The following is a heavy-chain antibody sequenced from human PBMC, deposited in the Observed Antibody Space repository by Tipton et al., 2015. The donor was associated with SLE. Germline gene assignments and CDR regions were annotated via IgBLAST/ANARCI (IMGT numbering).Heavy chain of an antibody. CDR1: GFDLNNYA. V-gene: IGHV3-23*01. J-gene: IGHJ4*02. D-gene: IGHD5-18*01. CDR2: LSNSGGTT. Sequence: GSLRLSCTASGFDLNNYAMSWVRQAPGKGLEWVSGLSNSGGTTHYADSVQGRFIISRDNDNNTLYLEMNSLRPEDTARYYCARRPLRGYSYGWYFDYWGQGTLVTVSS. CDR3: ARRPLRGYSYGWYFDY.